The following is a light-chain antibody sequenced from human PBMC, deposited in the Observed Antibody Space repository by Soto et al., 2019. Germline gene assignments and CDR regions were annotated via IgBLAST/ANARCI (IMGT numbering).Light chain of an antibody. CDR3: QSYDNNVSGWV. J-gene: IGLJ2*01. V-gene: IGLV1-40*01. Sequence: QSVLTQPPSVSGAPGQRVTISCTGTRSNIGAGYDVHWYQQIPGTAPKLLIYRNHDRPSGVPDRFSGSKSGTSASLTITGLQAEDEADYYCQSYDNNVSGWVFGGGTKLTVL. CDR1: RSNIGAGYD. CDR2: RNH.